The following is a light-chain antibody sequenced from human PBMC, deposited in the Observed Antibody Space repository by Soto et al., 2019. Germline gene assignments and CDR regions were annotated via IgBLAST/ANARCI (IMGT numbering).Light chain of an antibody. V-gene: IGLV1-44*01. CDR3: ATWDDSLPAV. CDR2: NNN. Sequence: QPVLTQPPSASGTPGQRVTISCSGSTSNIGTKTVSWYQQLPGSAPRVLIYNNNERPSGVHDRFSGYKSGTSASLAISGLQSEDEADYYCATWDDSLPAVFGGGTKVTVL. CDR1: TSNIGTKT. J-gene: IGLJ2*01.